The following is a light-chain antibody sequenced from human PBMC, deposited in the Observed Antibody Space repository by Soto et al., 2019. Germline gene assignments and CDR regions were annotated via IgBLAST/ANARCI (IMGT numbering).Light chain of an antibody. Sequence: DIVMTQSPDSLAVSLGERATINCKSSQSVLYSSNNKNFLAWYQQKPGQPPKLLIYWASTRESGVPDRFSGSGFGTEFTLTISSLQAEDVAVYYCQQYYSTPQTFGQGTKVEIK. V-gene: IGKV4-1*01. CDR1: QSVLYSSNNKNF. J-gene: IGKJ1*01. CDR3: QQYYSTPQT. CDR2: WAS.